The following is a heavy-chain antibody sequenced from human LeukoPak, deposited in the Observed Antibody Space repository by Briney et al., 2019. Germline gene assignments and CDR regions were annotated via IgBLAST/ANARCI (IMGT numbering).Heavy chain of an antibody. Sequence: SETLSLTCTVSGGSISSYYWGWIRQPPGKGLEWIGYIYYSGSTNYNPSLKSRVTISVDTSKNQFSLKLSSVTAADTAVYYCARDHYYYDREAFDIWGQGTMVTVSS. J-gene: IGHJ3*02. CDR2: IYYSGST. CDR1: GGSISSYY. CDR3: ARDHYYYDREAFDI. D-gene: IGHD3-22*01. V-gene: IGHV4-59*01.